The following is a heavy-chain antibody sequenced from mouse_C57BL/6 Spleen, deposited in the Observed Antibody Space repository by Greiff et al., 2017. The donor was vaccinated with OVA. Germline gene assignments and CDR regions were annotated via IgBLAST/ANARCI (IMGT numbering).Heavy chain of an antibody. D-gene: IGHD1-1*01. J-gene: IGHJ1*03. Sequence: VQLKESVAELVRPGASVKLSCTASGFNIKNTYMHWVKQRPEQGLEWIGRIDPANGHTKYAPKFQGKATITADPSSNTAYLQLSSLTSEDTAIYYCARRWSTTGYFDVWGTGTTVTVSS. CDR3: ARRWSTTGYFDV. V-gene: IGHV14-3*01. CDR1: GFNIKNTY. CDR2: IDPANGHT.